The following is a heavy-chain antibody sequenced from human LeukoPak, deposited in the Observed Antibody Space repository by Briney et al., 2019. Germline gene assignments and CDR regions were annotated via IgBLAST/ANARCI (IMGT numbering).Heavy chain of an antibody. CDR1: GFTFSSYG. Sequence: GRSLRLSCAASGFTFSSYGMHWVRQAPGKGLEWVAVIWYDGSNKCYADSVKGRFTISRDNSKNTLYLQMNSLRAEDTAVYYCAGDYGEYYYGIDVWGQGTTVTVSS. CDR3: AGDYGEYYYGIDV. V-gene: IGHV3-33*01. D-gene: IGHD4-17*01. CDR2: IWYDGSNK. J-gene: IGHJ6*02.